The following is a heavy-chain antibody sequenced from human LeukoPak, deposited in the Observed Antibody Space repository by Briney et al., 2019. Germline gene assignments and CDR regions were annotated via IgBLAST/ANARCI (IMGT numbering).Heavy chain of an antibody. D-gene: IGHD2/OR15-2a*01. CDR3: VRDEAEFGNRQWYFDL. J-gene: IGHJ2*01. CDR2: VYHSGTT. CDR1: GYSINDGYY. Sequence: SEALSLTCAVSGYSINDGYYWGWIRQPPGKGLEWIGSVYHSGTTYYNPSLQSRVGISADMSRNQFSLRLNSMTAADTAVYYCVRDEAEFGNRQWYFDLWGRGTLVIVSS. V-gene: IGHV4-38-2*02.